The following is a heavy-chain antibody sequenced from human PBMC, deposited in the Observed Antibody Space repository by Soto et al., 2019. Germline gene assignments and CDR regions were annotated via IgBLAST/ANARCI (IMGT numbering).Heavy chain of an antibody. V-gene: IGHV3-30*18. CDR2: ISYDGSNK. J-gene: IGHJ6*02. CDR1: GFIFSSYG. Sequence: GGSLRLSCAASGFIFSSYGMHWVRQAPGKGLEWVAVISYDGSNKYYADSVKGRFTISRDNSKNTLYLQMNSLRAEDTAVYYCAKVDTAMVYPTSSYGMDVWGQGTTVTVSS. CDR3: AKVDTAMVYPTSSYGMDV. D-gene: IGHD5-18*01.